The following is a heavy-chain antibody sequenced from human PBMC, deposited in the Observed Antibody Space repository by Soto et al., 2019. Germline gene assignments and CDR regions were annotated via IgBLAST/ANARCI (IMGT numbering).Heavy chain of an antibody. Sequence: VQLLESGGGLVQPGGSLRLSCAASGFTFSTYAMSWVRQAPGKGLEWLSAISDSGGSTYYADSVRGRFSISRDNSQNTLHLQMNSLRAEDTALYYCAKAGPNSQGRNYFDYWGQGTLVSVSS. CDR3: AKAGPNSQGRNYFDY. J-gene: IGHJ4*02. D-gene: IGHD1-26*01. CDR2: ISDSGGST. V-gene: IGHV3-23*01. CDR1: GFTFSTYA.